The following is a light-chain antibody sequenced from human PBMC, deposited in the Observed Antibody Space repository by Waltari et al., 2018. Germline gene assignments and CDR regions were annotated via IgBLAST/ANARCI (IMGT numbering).Light chain of an antibody. Sequence: EIVMTQSPAPLSASPGARATLSCRASQSVRRNLAWYQKKPGQPLRLLIFDASRRATGIPARFSGSGSGTEFTLTISSLQSEDFAVYYCQQYNNWPPYTFGQGTKLDIK. CDR2: DAS. CDR3: QQYNNWPPYT. V-gene: IGKV3-15*01. J-gene: IGKJ2*01. CDR1: QSVRRN.